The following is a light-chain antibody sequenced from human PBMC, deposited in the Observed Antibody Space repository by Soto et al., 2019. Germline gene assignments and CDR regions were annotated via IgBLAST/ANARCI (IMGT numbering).Light chain of an antibody. CDR2: GAS. Sequence: DIVLTQSPGTLSLSPGERATLSCRASQSVSSSYLAWYQQKPGQAPRLLIYGASSRATGVPSRFSGSGSGTDFTLTISSLEPEDFAVYYCQQYGSSGYTFGQGTKLEIK. CDR1: QSVSSSY. V-gene: IGKV3-20*01. CDR3: QQYGSSGYT. J-gene: IGKJ2*01.